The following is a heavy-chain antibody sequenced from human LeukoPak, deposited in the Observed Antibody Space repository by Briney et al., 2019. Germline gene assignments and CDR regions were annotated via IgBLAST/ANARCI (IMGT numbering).Heavy chain of an antibody. CDR2: FDPEDGET. D-gene: IGHD3-22*01. V-gene: IGHV1-24*01. CDR3: ATVPITMIVVVRSNDAFDI. Sequence: ASVKVSCKVSGYTLTELFMHWVRQAPGKGLEWMGGFDPEDGETIYAQKFQGRVTMTEDTSTDTAYMELSSLRSEDTAVYYCATVPITMIVVVRSNDAFDIWGQGTMVTVSS. CDR1: GYTLTELF. J-gene: IGHJ3*02.